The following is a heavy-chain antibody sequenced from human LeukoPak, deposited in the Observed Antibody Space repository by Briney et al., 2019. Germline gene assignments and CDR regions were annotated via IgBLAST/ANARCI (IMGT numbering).Heavy chain of an antibody. D-gene: IGHD2-2*01. J-gene: IGHJ4*02. Sequence: GGSLRLSCAASGFTFSDYYMSWIRQAPGKGPEWVSYISSSGSTIYYADSVKGRFTISRDNSNNTLDLQMNSLRAEDTAVYYCAKDLGYCSSTTCYLDYWGQGTLVTVSS. CDR1: GFTFSDYY. CDR3: AKDLGYCSSTTCYLDY. CDR2: ISSSGSTI. V-gene: IGHV3-11*01.